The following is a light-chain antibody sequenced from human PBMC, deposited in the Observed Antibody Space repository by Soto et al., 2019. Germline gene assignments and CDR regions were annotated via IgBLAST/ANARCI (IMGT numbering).Light chain of an antibody. CDR1: QSVLFSVNNKNY. V-gene: IGKV4-1*01. Sequence: DIVMTQSPDALAVSLVERATINCKSSQSVLFSVNNKNYLAWFQQKPGQPPKLLIYWAAFRESGVPDRFRGSVSGTDFTLTFSSLQAEDVAVDYCLQYARSPRRVGEGTKVGIK. J-gene: IGKJ1*01. CDR3: LQYARSPRR. CDR2: WAA.